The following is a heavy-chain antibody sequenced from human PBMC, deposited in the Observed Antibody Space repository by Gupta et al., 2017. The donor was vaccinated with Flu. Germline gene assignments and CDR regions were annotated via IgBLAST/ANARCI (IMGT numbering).Heavy chain of an antibody. CDR3: VRYYDPYDTNTHAFDL. Sequence: QVQLQESGPGLVKPSQTLSLTCTVSGVSTSSSTYFWSWIRQSAGKGLEWIGRIYASGQIHYNPSLQSRATMSLDTPRNQFSLTLSSVTAADTAIYYCVRYYDPYDTNTHAFDLWGRGTMVTVSS. CDR1: GVSTSSSTYF. V-gene: IGHV4-61*02. J-gene: IGHJ3*01. CDR2: IYASGQI. D-gene: IGHD3-16*01.